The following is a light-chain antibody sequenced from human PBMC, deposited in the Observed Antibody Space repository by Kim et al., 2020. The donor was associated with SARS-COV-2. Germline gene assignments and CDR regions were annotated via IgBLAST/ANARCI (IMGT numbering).Light chain of an antibody. Sequence: GQSITISCTGTSSDVGGYNYVSWYQQHPGKAPKLMIYDVSKRPSGVSNRFSGSKSGNTASLTISGLQAEDEADYYCSSYTSSSPWVFGGGTQLTVL. J-gene: IGLJ3*02. CDR1: SSDVGGYNY. V-gene: IGLV2-14*04. CDR2: DVS. CDR3: SSYTSSSPWV.